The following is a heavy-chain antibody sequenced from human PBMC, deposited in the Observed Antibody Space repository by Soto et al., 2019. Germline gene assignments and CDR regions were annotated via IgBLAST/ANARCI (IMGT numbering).Heavy chain of an antibody. V-gene: IGHV1-69*13. CDR2: IIPSYGTT. CDR3: GRDPTRRYAGVDN. J-gene: IGHJ4*02. D-gene: IGHD2-8*01. CDR1: GGTLTYSA. Sequence: ASVKVSCKASGGTLTYSAITWVRQAPGQGLEWMGGIIPSYGTTNYAQKFQDRVTLTADESTSTAYMELSSLRSEDTAVYYCGRDPTRRYAGVDNWGRGTLVTVSS.